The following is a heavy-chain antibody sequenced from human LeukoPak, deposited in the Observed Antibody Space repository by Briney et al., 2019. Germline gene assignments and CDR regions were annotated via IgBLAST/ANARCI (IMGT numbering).Heavy chain of an antibody. D-gene: IGHD3-10*01. CDR1: GFTFSSYG. Sequence: GGSLRLSCAASGFTFSSYGMSWVRQAPGKGLEWVSAISGSGGSTYYADSVKGRFTISRDNSKNTLYLQMNSLRAEDTAVYYCAKDQRDGRMARGVIDYWGQGTLVTVSS. CDR3: AKDQRDGRMARGVIDY. V-gene: IGHV3-23*01. J-gene: IGHJ4*02. CDR2: ISGSGGST.